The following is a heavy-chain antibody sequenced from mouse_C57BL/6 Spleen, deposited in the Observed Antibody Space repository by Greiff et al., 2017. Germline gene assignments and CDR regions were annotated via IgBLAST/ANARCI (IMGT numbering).Heavy chain of an antibody. Sequence: VKLQESGPGLVQPSQSLSITCTVSGFSLTSYGVHWVRQSPGKGLEWLGVLWSGGSTDYNAAFISRLSISKDNSKSQVFFKMNSLQADDTAIYYCARRGTGRGFAYWGQGTLVTVSA. CDR1: GFSLTSYG. CDR3: ARRGTGRGFAY. D-gene: IGHD4-1*01. CDR2: LWSGGST. V-gene: IGHV2-2*01. J-gene: IGHJ3*01.